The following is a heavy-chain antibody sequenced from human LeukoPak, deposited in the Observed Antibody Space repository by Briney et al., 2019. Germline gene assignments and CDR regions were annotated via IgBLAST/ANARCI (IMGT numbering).Heavy chain of an antibody. J-gene: IGHJ3*02. V-gene: IGHV1-2*02. Sequence: ASVKVSCKASGYTFTGYYMHWVRQAPGQGLEWMGWINPNSGGTNYAQKFQGRVTMTRDTSISTAYMELNRLRSNDTAVYYCATTQWIELWYRAFDIWGQGTMVTVSS. D-gene: IGHD5-18*01. CDR3: ATTQWIELWYRAFDI. CDR1: GYTFTGYY. CDR2: INPNSGGT.